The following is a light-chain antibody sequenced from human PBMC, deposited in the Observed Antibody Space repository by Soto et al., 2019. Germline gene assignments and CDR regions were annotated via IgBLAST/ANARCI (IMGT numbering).Light chain of an antibody. Sequence: QAVVTQPPSASGTPGQRVTISCSGSRSNIGSNTVNWYQQLPGTAPKVLIYTSDQRPSGVPDRFSGSKSGTSASLAISGLQSDDEADYYCAAWDDSLHGVVFGGGTKLTVL. V-gene: IGLV1-44*01. CDR2: TSD. J-gene: IGLJ2*01. CDR3: AAWDDSLHGVV. CDR1: RSNIGSNT.